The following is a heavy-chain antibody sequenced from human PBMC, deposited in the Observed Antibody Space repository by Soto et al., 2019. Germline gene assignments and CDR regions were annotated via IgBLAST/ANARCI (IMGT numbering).Heavy chain of an antibody. D-gene: IGHD3-22*01. Sequence: GASVKVSCKASGGTFSSYAISWVRQAPGQGLEWMGGIIPIFGTANYAQKFQGRVTITADESTSTAYMELSSLRSEDTAVYYCARGRVVVIARSFDYWGQGTLVTVSS. J-gene: IGHJ4*02. CDR2: IIPIFGTA. V-gene: IGHV1-69*13. CDR3: ARGRVVVIARSFDY. CDR1: GGTFSSYA.